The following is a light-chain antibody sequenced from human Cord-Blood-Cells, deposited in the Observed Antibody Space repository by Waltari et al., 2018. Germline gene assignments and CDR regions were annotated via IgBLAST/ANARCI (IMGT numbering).Light chain of an antibody. V-gene: IGLV4-69*01. CDR3: QTWGTGNWV. CDR2: LNSDGSH. CDR1: SGPGGYT. Sequence: QLVLTQSPSASPSLGPSVKLTCTLTSGPGGYTIAEYPQQPEKGPRYLMKLNSDGSHSKGDGIPDRFSGSSSGAERYLTISSLQSEDEADYYCQTWGTGNWVFGGGTKLTVL. J-gene: IGLJ3*02.